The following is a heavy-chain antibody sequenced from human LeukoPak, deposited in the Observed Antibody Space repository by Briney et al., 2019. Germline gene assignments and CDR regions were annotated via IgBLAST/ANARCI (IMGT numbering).Heavy chain of an antibody. CDR1: GFTFSSYG. V-gene: IGHV3-30*18. Sequence: GGSLRLSCAASGFTFSSYGMHWVRQAPGKGLEWVAVISYDGSNKCYADSVKGRFTISRDNSKNTLYLQMNSLRAEDTAVYYCAKPDGMDVWGQGTTVTVSS. J-gene: IGHJ6*02. CDR3: AKPDGMDV. D-gene: IGHD1-14*01. CDR2: ISYDGSNK.